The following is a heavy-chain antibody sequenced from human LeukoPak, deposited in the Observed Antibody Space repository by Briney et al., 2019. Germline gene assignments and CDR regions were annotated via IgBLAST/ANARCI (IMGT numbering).Heavy chain of an antibody. CDR2: TYPGDSDT. V-gene: IGHV5-51*01. J-gene: IGHJ4*02. CDR1: GYSFTSYW. D-gene: IGHD3-9*01. CDR3: ARLFKKTYYDILTGYYTAFDY. Sequence: GESLKISCKGSGYSFTSYWIGWVRQMPGKGLEWMGITYPGDSDTRYSPSFQGQVTISADKSISTAYLQWSSLKASDTAMYYCARLFKKTYYDILTGYYTAFDYWGQGTLVTVSS.